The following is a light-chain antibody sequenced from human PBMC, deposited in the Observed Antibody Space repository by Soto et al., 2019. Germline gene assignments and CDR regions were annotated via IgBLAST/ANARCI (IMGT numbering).Light chain of an antibody. CDR2: AS. V-gene: IGKV3-20*01. CDR1: QSVSDSY. J-gene: IGKJ2*01. Sequence: EIVLTQSPGTLFLSPGERATLSCRASQSVSDSYLAWYQQKPGQAPRLLIYASSRATGIPDRFSGSGSGTDFTLTISSLQPEDFATYYCQQANSFPHTFGQGTKLEIK. CDR3: QQANSFPHT.